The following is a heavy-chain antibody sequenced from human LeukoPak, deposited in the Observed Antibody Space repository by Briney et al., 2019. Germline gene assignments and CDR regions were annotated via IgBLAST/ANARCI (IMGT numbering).Heavy chain of an antibody. CDR3: ARGLGYCSSTSCFRLDWFDP. Sequence: SETLSLTCTVSGGSISSGGYYWSWIRQPPGKGLEWIGYIYYSGSTNYNPSLKSRVTISVDTSKNQFSLKLSSVTAADTAVYYCARGLGYCSSTSCFRLDWFDPWGQGTLVTVSS. CDR2: IYYSGST. D-gene: IGHD2-2*03. J-gene: IGHJ5*02. CDR1: GGSISSGGYY. V-gene: IGHV4-61*08.